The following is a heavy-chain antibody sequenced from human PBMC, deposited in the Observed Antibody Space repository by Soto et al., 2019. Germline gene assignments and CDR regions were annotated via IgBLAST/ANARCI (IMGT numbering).Heavy chain of an antibody. CDR1: GFTINYAW. CDR3: AKGAPTGTFFDY. V-gene: IGHV3-15*01. Sequence: EVQLVESGGGLVKPGESLRLSCTASGFTINYAWMSWVRQAPGKGLEWVARIRTKTDDEATDYAAPVKGRFSVSRDDSKNTVHLQMNSLKTEDTAVYYCAKGAPTGTFFDYWGQGILVTVSS. J-gene: IGHJ4*02. D-gene: IGHD3-10*01. CDR2: IRTKTDDEAT.